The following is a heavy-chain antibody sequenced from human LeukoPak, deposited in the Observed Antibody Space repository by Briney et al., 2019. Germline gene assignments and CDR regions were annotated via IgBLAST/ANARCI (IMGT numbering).Heavy chain of an antibody. J-gene: IGHJ4*02. CDR2: IYGSGST. CDR3: ARGPSGSSWYGESRRNYFDY. D-gene: IGHD6-13*01. Sequence: SETLSLTCTVSGDSVSSYWWNWIRQPAGKELEWIGRIYGSGSTNYNPSLKSRVTMSVDASKNHFSLKLSSVTAADTAVYYCARGPSGSSWYGESRRNYFDYWGQGTLVTVSS. V-gene: IGHV4-4*07. CDR1: GDSVSSYW.